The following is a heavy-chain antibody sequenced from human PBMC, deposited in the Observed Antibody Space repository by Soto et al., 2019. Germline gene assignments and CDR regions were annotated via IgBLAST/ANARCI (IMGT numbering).Heavy chain of an antibody. CDR1: GFSCSDYY. CDR3: ARDLGYYDSSGYFDY. D-gene: IGHD3-22*01. CDR2: ISSSDTI. J-gene: IGHJ4*02. Sequence: GESLRRASAASGFSCSDYYMSGIRQSPGRGLEWVSYISSSDTIYYADSVKGRFTISRDNAKNSLYLQMNSLRAEDTAMYYCARDLGYYDSSGYFDYWGQGNLVSDSA. V-gene: IGHV3-11*01.